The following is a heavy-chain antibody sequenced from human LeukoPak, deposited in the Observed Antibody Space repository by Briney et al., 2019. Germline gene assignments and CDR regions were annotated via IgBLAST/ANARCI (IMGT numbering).Heavy chain of an antibody. V-gene: IGHV3-20*01. CDR2: INWNGGSA. J-gene: IGHJ5*02. Sequence: GGSLRLSCAASGFTFDDYAMTWVRQAPGKGPEWVSAINWNGGSAHYADSVKGRFTISRDNAKKSLYLQMNNLRAENTAFYHCARVWKTVTIFGVVGGFDPWGRGTLATVSS. CDR3: ARVWKTVTIFGVVGGFDP. CDR1: GFTFDDYA. D-gene: IGHD3-3*01.